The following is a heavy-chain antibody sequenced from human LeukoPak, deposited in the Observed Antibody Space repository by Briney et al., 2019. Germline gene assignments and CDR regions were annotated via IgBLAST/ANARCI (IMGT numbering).Heavy chain of an antibody. D-gene: IGHD3-10*01. J-gene: IGHJ4*02. Sequence: SETLSLICTVSGGSISSGGYYWSWTRQPPGKGLEWIGYIYHSGSTYYNPSLKSRVTISVDRSKNQFSLKLSSVTAADTAVYYCARGWAASQRTGSYLDYWGQGTLVTVSS. V-gene: IGHV4-30-2*01. CDR1: GGSISSGGYY. CDR2: IYHSGST. CDR3: ARGWAASQRTGSYLDY.